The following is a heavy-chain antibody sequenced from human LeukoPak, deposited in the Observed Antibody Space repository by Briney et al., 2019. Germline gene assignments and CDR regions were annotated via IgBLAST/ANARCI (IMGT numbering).Heavy chain of an antibody. CDR3: ANGHYSSGWYDGLAY. CDR1: GCTFSSYS. CDR2: ITTSSSYI. V-gene: IGHV3-21*01. Sequence: PGGSLRLACAASGCTFSSYSMNWVRQAPGKGLEWVSSITTSSSYIYYADSLKGRLTVSIDSASSSLYLQMSSLRAEDTAVYYCANGHYSSGWYDGLAYWGQGTLVTVSS. D-gene: IGHD6-19*01. J-gene: IGHJ4*02.